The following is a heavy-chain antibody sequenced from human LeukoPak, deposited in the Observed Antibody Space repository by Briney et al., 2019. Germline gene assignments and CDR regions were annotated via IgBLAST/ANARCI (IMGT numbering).Heavy chain of an antibody. Sequence: SETLSLTCTVSGVSISNYYWSWIRQSPGKGLDWIGYIHYSGSTNYSPSLKSRATISVDTSKNQFSLNLRSVTAADTAVYYCARHVESYCSGGSCYRSFDNWGQGTLVTVSS. D-gene: IGHD2-15*01. CDR3: ARHVESYCSGGSCYRSFDN. CDR2: IHYSGST. CDR1: GVSISNYY. V-gene: IGHV4-59*08. J-gene: IGHJ4*02.